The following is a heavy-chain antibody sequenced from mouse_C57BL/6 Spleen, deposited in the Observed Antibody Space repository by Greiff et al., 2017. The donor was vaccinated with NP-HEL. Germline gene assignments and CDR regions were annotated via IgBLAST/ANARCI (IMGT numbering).Heavy chain of an antibody. V-gene: IGHV1-50*01. CDR1: GYTFTSYW. CDR3: ARPYGSSPIRAMDY. D-gene: IGHD1-1*01. CDR2: IDPSDSYT. J-gene: IGHJ4*01. Sequence: VQLKQPGAELVKPGASVKLSCKASGYTFTSYWMQWVKQRPGQGLEWIGEIDPSDSYTNYNQKFKGKATLTVDTSSSTAYMQLSSLTSEDSAVYYCARPYGSSPIRAMDYWGQGTSVTVSS.